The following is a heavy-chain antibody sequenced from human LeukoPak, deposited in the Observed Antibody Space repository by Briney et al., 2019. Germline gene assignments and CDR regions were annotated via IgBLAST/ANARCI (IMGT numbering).Heavy chain of an antibody. J-gene: IGHJ4*02. CDR1: GGSISSSSYY. Sequence: SETLSLTCTVSGGSISSSSYYWGWIRQPPGKGLEWIGSIYYSGSTYYNSSLKSRVTISVDTSKNQFSLKLSSVTAADTAVYYCVLQLPPYWGQGTLVTVSS. CDR2: IYYSGST. CDR3: VLQLPPY. V-gene: IGHV4-39*01. D-gene: IGHD6-6*01.